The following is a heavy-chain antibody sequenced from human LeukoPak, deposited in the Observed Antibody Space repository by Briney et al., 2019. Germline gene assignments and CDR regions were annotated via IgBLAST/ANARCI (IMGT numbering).Heavy chain of an antibody. V-gene: IGHV1-3*01. J-gene: IGHJ5*02. Sequence: SVKVSCKASGYTFTSYAMHWVRQAPGQRLEWMGWINAGNGNTKYSQKFQGRVTITRDTSASTAYMELSSLRSEDTAVYYCARPAFTMVRGVIFNWFDPWGQGTLVTVSS. D-gene: IGHD3-10*01. CDR3: ARPAFTMVRGVIFNWFDP. CDR1: GYTFTSYA. CDR2: INAGNGNT.